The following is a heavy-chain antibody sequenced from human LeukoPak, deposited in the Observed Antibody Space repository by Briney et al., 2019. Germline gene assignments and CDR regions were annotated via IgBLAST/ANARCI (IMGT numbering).Heavy chain of an antibody. CDR1: GFTFSSYD. Sequence: SGGSLRLSCAASGFTFSSYDMHWVRQATGKGLEWVSGIGTAGDIYYPGSVKGRFTISRENAKNSLYLQMNSLRAEDTAVYYCARVRGGSGRSYAADAFDIWGQGTMVTVSS. V-gene: IGHV3-13*01. CDR3: ARVRGGSGRSYAADAFDI. J-gene: IGHJ3*02. D-gene: IGHD1-26*01. CDR2: IGTAGDI.